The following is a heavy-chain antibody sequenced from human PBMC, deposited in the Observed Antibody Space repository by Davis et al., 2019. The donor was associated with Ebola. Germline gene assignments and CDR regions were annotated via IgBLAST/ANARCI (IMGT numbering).Heavy chain of an antibody. D-gene: IGHD2-15*01. CDR2: IKQDGSEK. J-gene: IGHJ4*02. V-gene: IGHV3-7*01. CDR3: ARDVVGYCSGGSC. Sequence: GESLKISCAASGFTFSSYWMSWVRQAPGKGLEWVANIKQDGSEKYYVDSVKGRFTISRDNAKNSLYLQMNSLRAEDTAVYYCARDVVGYCSGGSCWGQGTLVTVSS. CDR1: GFTFSSYW.